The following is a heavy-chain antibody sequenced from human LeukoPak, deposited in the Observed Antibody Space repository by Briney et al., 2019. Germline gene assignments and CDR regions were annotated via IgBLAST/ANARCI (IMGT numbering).Heavy chain of an antibody. V-gene: IGHV1-2*02. CDR3: ARQGSSGWYLFDY. CDR2: INPNSGGT. CDR1: GYSFTSYY. D-gene: IGHD6-19*01. Sequence: ASVKVSCKASGYSFTSYYMHWVRQAPGQGLEWMGWINPNSGGTSYAQRLQGRVTMTRDTSISTAYMELSSLRSDDTAVYYCARQGSSGWYLFDYWGQETLVTVSS. J-gene: IGHJ4*02.